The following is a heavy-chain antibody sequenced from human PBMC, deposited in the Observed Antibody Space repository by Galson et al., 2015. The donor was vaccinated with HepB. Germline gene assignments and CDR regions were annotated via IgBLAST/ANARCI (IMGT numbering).Heavy chain of an antibody. CDR2: ISAYNGNT. CDR1: GSTFTSYG. CDR3: ARSRSLDWLLRGAYGMDV. V-gene: IGHV1-18*04. D-gene: IGHD3-9*01. J-gene: IGHJ6*02. Sequence: SVTVSCKASGSTFTSYGISWVRQAPGQGLEWMGWISAYNGNTNYAQKPQGRVTMTTDTSTSTAYMELRSLRSDDTAVYYCARSRSLDWLLRGAYGMDVWGQGTTVTV.